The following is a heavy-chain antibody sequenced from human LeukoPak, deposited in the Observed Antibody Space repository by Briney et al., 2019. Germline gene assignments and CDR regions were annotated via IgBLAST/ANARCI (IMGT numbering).Heavy chain of an antibody. J-gene: IGHJ6*04. CDR1: GFTFSTYN. Sequence: PGGSLRLSCAASGFTFSTYNMNWVRQAPGKGLEWVSSITTSSTYIYYADSVKGRFTISRDNAKNSLYLQMNRLRAEDTAVYYCAELGITMIGGVWGKGTTVTISS. CDR2: ITTSSTYI. CDR3: AELGITMIGGV. V-gene: IGHV3-21*01. D-gene: IGHD3-10*02.